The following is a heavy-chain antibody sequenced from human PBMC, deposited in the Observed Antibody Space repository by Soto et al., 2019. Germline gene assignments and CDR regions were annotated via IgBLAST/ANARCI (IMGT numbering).Heavy chain of an antibody. J-gene: IGHJ6*03. V-gene: IGHV3-15*01. Sequence: EVQLVESGGGLVKPGGSLRLSCAASGFTFSNAWMSWVRQAPGKGLEWVGRIKSKTDGGTTDYAAPVKGRFTISRDASKNTLYLQMNSLKTEDTAVYYCTTTIFGVVILSHSYYMDVWGKGTTVTVSS. CDR2: IKSKTDGGTT. CDR1: GFTFSNAW. CDR3: TTTIFGVVILSHSYYMDV. D-gene: IGHD3-3*01.